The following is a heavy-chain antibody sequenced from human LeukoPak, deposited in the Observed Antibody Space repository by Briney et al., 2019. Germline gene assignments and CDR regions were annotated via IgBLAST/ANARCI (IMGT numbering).Heavy chain of an antibody. V-gene: IGHV3-9*01. CDR1: GFTFDDYA. D-gene: IGHD1-26*01. CDR2: ISWNSGSI. Sequence: PGRSLRLSCAASGFTFDDYAMPWVRQAPGKGLEWVSGISWNSGSIGYADSVKGRFTISRDNAKNSLYLQMSSLRAEDTALYYCAKGSYSGSYYSFDYWGQGTLVTVSS. CDR3: AKGSYSGSYYSFDY. J-gene: IGHJ4*02.